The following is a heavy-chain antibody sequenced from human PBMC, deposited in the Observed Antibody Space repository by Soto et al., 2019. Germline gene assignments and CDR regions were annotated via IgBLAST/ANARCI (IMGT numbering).Heavy chain of an antibody. CDR1: GGSISSGGYS. J-gene: IGHJ5*02. CDR3: ARDQLEGNWFDP. V-gene: IGHV4-30-2*01. Sequence: QLQLQESGSGLVRPSQTLSLTCAVSGGSISSGGYSWNWIRQPPGKGMEWVRYIYHSGSTLYNPSLKCRVTISVDKSKNQFSLKLSSVTAADTAVYYCARDQLEGNWFDPWGQGTLVTV. CDR2: IYHSGST. D-gene: IGHD1-1*01.